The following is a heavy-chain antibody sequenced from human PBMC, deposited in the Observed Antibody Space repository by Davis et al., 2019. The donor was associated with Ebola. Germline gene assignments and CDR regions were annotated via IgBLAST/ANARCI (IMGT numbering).Heavy chain of an antibody. Sequence: MPSETLSLTCAVYGGSISSYYWSWIRQPPGKGLEWIGYIYYSGSTNYNPSLKSRVTISVDTSKNQFSLKLSSVTAADTAVYYCARVAPYYYDSSGYYAWSYFDYWGQGTLVTVSS. CDR1: GGSISSYY. V-gene: IGHV4-59*01. CDR2: IYYSGST. J-gene: IGHJ4*02. D-gene: IGHD3-22*01. CDR3: ARVAPYYYDSSGYYAWSYFDY.